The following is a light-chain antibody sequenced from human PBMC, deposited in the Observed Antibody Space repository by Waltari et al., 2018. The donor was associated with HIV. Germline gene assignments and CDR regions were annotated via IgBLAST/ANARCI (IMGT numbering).Light chain of an antibody. CDR2: AAT. V-gene: IGKV1-27*01. Sequence: DIQMTQSPSSLSASVGDRITITCRASQDIKSYLAWYQQSPGKTPKLPISAATTLQFGDPSRFSGSVSGTHFNLTISSLQPEDVGTYYCQNYDRAPFTIGPGTTVDIK. J-gene: IGKJ3*01. CDR1: QDIKSY. CDR3: QNYDRAPFT.